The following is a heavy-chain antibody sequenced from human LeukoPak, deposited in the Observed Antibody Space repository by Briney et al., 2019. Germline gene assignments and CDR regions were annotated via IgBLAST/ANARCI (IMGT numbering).Heavy chain of an antibody. J-gene: IGHJ4*02. CDR1: GGSISSSSYY. CDR2: IYYSGSA. Sequence: SETLSLTCTVSGGSISSSSYYWGWIRQPPGKGLEWIGNIYYSGSAYYNPSLRSRVTLSVDTSKNQFSLRLRSVIAADTAVYYCARDQGWSGEYYFDYWGPGTLVTVSS. V-gene: IGHV4-39*07. D-gene: IGHD2-15*01. CDR3: ARDQGWSGEYYFDY.